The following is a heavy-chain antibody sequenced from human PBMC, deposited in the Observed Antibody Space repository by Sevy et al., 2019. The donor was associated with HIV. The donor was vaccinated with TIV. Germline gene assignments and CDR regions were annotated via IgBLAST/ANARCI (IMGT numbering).Heavy chain of an antibody. CDR1: GFTFSNAW. D-gene: IGHD2-2*01. CDR2: IKSKTDGGTT. CDR3: TTDPVVVVPAAIGA. J-gene: IGHJ4*02. V-gene: IGHV3-15*01. Sequence: GGSLRLSCAASGFTFSNAWMSWVRQAPGKGLEWVGRIKSKTDGGTTDYAAPVKGRFTISRDDSKNTLYLQMNSLKTEDTAVYYCTTDPVVVVPAAIGAWGQGTLVTVSS.